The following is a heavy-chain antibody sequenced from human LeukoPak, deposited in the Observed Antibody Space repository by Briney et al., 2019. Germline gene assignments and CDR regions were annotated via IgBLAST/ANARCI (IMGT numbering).Heavy chain of an antibody. J-gene: IGHJ4*02. D-gene: IGHD5-24*01. V-gene: IGHV4-39*07. CDR3: AKEVRWLQSNDY. CDR1: GDSISSTSYY. CDR2: IFYSGST. Sequence: PSETLSLTCTVSGDSISSTSYYWGWIRQPPGKGLEWIGNIFYSGSTYYNSSLKSRVTISVDTSKNQFSLKLNSVTAADTAVYYCAKEVRWLQSNDYWGQGTLVTVSS.